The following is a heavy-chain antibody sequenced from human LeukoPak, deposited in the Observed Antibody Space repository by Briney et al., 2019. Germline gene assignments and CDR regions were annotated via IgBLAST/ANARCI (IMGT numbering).Heavy chain of an antibody. V-gene: IGHV3-74*01. CDR2: INSDGSST. CDR1: GFTFSRYW. J-gene: IGHJ4*02. D-gene: IGHD5-24*01. CDR3: ARSRDGYHHGLL. Sequence: GGSLRHSCAASGFTFSRYWMHWVRQAPGKGLVWVSRINSDGSSTNYADSVKGRFTISRDNSKNTLYLQMNSLRAEDTAVYYCARSRDGYHHGLLWGQGTLVTVSS.